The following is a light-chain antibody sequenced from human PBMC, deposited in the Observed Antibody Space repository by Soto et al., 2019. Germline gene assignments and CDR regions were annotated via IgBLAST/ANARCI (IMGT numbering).Light chain of an antibody. Sequence: DIQMTQSPSSLYASIGDRVTITCRASQRISTYLSWYQKKAGKAPKLLISAASTLRDGVPPRFSGSGSGTDFTITISSLQPEDFAVYYCQKSYSSPRTFGQGTKVEIK. CDR3: QKSYSSPRT. CDR1: QRISTY. V-gene: IGKV1-39*01. J-gene: IGKJ1*01. CDR2: AAS.